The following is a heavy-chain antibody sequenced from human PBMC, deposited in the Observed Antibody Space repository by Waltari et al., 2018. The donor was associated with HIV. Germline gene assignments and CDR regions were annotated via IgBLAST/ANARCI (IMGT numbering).Heavy chain of an antibody. D-gene: IGHD6-19*01. J-gene: IGHJ2*01. CDR3: AKDGSGTEDTDIAVAAPCYFDL. V-gene: IGHV3-43*01. CDR2: ISWDGGST. Sequence: EVQLVESGGVVVQPGGSLRLSCAASGFTFDDYNMHWVRQAPGKGLEWVYLISWDGGSTYYADSVKGRFTISRDNSKNSLYLQMNSLRTEDTALYYCAKDGSGTEDTDIAVAAPCYFDLWGRGTLVTVSS. CDR1: GFTFDDYN.